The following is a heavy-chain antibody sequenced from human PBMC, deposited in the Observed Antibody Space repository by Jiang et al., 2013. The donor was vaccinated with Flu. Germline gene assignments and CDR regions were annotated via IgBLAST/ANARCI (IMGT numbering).Heavy chain of an antibody. Sequence: GLVKPSETLSLTCAVSGYSISSGYYWGWIRQPPGKGLEWIGSIYHSGSTYYNPSLKSRVTISVDTSKNQFSLKLSSVTAADTAVYYCASLSKDYGDYVRGIWYFDLWGRGTLVTVSS. V-gene: IGHV4-38-2*01. CDR2: IYHSGST. J-gene: IGHJ2*01. D-gene: IGHD4-17*01. CDR3: ASLSKDYGDYVRGIWYFDL. CDR1: GYSISSGYY.